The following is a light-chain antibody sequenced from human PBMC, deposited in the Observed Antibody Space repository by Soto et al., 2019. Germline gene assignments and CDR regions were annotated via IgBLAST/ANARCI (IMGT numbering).Light chain of an antibody. V-gene: IGLV2-11*01. CDR3: CSYAGDTPYV. CDR1: NSDVGAYNY. CDR2: DVT. J-gene: IGLJ1*01. Sequence: ALKHAGSVTGSAGQALPISCTRTNSDVGAYNYVSWYQQHPGKAPKLIIYDVTKRPSGVPARFSGSKSGNTATLTVSGLQAEEEADYYCCSYAGDTPYVFGAGTKVTVL.